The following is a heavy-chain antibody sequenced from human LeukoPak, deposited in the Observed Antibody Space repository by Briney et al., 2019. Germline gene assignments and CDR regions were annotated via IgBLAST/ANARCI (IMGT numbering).Heavy chain of an antibody. CDR3: ARDFAGDY. CDR1: GFTFSSYG. J-gene: IGHJ4*02. Sequence: GGSLRLSCAASGFTFSSYGMSWVRQAPGKGLEWVANIKQDGSEKYYVDSVKGRFTISRDNAKNSLYLQMNSLRAEDTAVYYCARDFAGDYWGQGTLVTVSS. V-gene: IGHV3-7*01. CDR2: IKQDGSEK. D-gene: IGHD1-1*01.